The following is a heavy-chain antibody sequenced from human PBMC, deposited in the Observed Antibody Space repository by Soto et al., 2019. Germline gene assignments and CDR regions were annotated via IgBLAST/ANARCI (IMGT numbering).Heavy chain of an antibody. CDR3: AKDCRRLAVSGSAFVS. D-gene: IGHD6-19*01. Sequence: GGSLRLSCAASGFTFNDYAMAWVRQAPGKGLEWVSSISGSGGHSSYADSVRGRFTISRDNVNSILSLDMSDLSAEDTAVYYCAKDCRRLAVSGSAFVSWGQGTLVTVSS. CDR2: ISGSGGHS. J-gene: IGHJ4*02. CDR1: GFTFNDYA. V-gene: IGHV3-23*01.